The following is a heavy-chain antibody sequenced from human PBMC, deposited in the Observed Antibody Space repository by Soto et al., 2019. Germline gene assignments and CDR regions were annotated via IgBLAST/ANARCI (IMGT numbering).Heavy chain of an antibody. J-gene: IGHJ6*02. CDR3: AREGADYGDYGFYYYYGMDV. Sequence: GGSLRLSCAASGFTFSSYAMSWVRQAPGKGLEWVSAISGSGGSTYYADSVKGRFTISRDNSKNTLYLQMNSLRDEDTAVYYCAREGADYGDYGFYYYYGMDVWGQGTTVTVSS. CDR1: GFTFSSYA. D-gene: IGHD4-17*01. V-gene: IGHV3-23*01. CDR2: ISGSGGST.